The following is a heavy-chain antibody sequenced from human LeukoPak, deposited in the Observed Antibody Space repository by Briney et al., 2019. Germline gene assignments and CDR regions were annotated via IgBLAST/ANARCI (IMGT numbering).Heavy chain of an antibody. CDR3: ARDRIAARPEGYYYYGMDV. J-gene: IGHJ6*02. D-gene: IGHD6-6*01. CDR2: IYYSGST. V-gene: IGHV4-30-4*01. CDR1: GGSISSGDYY. Sequence: PSETLSLTCTVSGGSISSGDYYWSWIRQPPGKGLEWIGYIYYSGSTYYNPSLKSRVTISVDTSKNQFSLKLSSATAADTAVYYCARDRIAARPEGYYYYGMDVWGQGTTVTVSS.